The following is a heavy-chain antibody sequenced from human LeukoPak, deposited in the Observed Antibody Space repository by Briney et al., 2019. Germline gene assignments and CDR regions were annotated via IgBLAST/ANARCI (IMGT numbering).Heavy chain of an antibody. Sequence: SETLSLTCTVSGGSISSGSYYWSWIRQPAGKGLEWIGRIYTSGSTNYNPSLKSRVTISVDTSKNQFSLKLSSMTAADTAVYYCARGNFFCSGGSCTSAFDIWGQGTMVTVSS. CDR3: ARGNFFCSGGSCTSAFDI. CDR1: GGSISSGSYY. D-gene: IGHD2-15*01. V-gene: IGHV4-61*02. CDR2: IYTSGST. J-gene: IGHJ3*02.